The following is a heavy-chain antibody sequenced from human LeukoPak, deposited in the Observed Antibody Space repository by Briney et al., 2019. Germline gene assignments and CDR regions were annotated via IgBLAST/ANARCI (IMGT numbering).Heavy chain of an antibody. CDR2: IYYSGST. V-gene: IGHV4-59*01. D-gene: IGHD6-13*01. Sequence: PSETLSLTCTVSGGSISSYYWSWIRQPPGKGLEWIGYIYYSGSTNYNPSLKSRVTISVDTSKNQFSLKLSSVTAADTAVYYCARESLAAAGSIDYWGQGTLVTVSS. CDR1: GGSISSYY. CDR3: ARESLAAAGSIDY. J-gene: IGHJ4*02.